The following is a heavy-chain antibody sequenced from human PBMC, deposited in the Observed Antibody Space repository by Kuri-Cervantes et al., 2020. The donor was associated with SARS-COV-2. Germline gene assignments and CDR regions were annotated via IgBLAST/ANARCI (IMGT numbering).Heavy chain of an antibody. D-gene: IGHD3-22*01. CDR2: ISSSSSTI. Sequence: LSLTCAASGFTFSSYSMNWVRQAPGKGLEWVSYISSSSSTIYYADSVKGRFTISRDNAKNSLYLQMNSLRVEDTALYYCATTDYDSSGSTFDIWGQGTMVTVSS. V-gene: IGHV3-48*01. CDR1: GFTFSSYS. CDR3: ATTDYDSSGSTFDI. J-gene: IGHJ3*02.